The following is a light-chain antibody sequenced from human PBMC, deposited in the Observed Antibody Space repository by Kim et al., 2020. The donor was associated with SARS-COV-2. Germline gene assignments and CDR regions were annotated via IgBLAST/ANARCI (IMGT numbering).Light chain of an antibody. CDR2: GKN. Sequence: VALGPTVRITCQGDSLRRYYASWYQQKSGQAPVLVIYGKNNRPSGIPDRVSGSSSGNTASLTITGAQAEDEADYYCHSRDSSDNHLFGGGTQLTVL. J-gene: IGLJ3*02. CDR3: HSRDSSDNHL. V-gene: IGLV3-19*01. CDR1: SLRRYY.